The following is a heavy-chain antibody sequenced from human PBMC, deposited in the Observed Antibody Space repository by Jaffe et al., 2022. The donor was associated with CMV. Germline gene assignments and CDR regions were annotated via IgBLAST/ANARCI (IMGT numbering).Heavy chain of an antibody. D-gene: IGHD3-22*01. V-gene: IGHV1-69*01. J-gene: IGHJ3*02. CDR3: AREGPAQTMIGDAFDI. CDR1: GGTFSSYA. Sequence: QVQLVQSGAEVKKPGSSVKVSCKASGGTFSSYAISWVRQAPGQGLEWMGGIIPIFGTANYAQKFQGRVTITADESTSTAYMELSSLRSEDTAVYYCAREGPAQTMIGDAFDIWGQGTMVTVSS. CDR2: IIPIFGTA.